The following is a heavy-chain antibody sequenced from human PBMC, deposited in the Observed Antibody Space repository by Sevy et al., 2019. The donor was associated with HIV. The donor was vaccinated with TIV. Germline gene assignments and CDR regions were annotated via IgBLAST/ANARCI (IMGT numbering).Heavy chain of an antibody. Sequence: AGSLRLSCAASGFTFSSYAMNWVRQAPGKGLEWVSGIRGSGGSGDKTNYADSVKGRFTISSDDSKNSLYLQLDSLRAEDTAIYYCARKYDSSGYFDYWGQGTLVTVSS. J-gene: IGHJ4*02. V-gene: IGHV3-23*01. CDR3: ARKYDSSGYFDY. CDR1: GFTFSSYA. CDR2: IRGSGGSGDKT. D-gene: IGHD3-22*01.